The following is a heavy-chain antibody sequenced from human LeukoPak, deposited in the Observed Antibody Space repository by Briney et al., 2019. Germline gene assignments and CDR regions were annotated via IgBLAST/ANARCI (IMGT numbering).Heavy chain of an antibody. V-gene: IGHV3-33*03. CDR3: AKLDDYGEDRVY. J-gene: IGHJ4*02. Sequence: PGGSLRLSCEASGFMFRDYGMHWVRQSPGRGLEWVAVIWFDGSDESYADFARGRFTISRDNSQNTLSLHLNSLRPEDTAVYYCAKLDDYGEDRVYWGQGALVTVSS. CDR2: IWFDGSDE. CDR1: GFMFRDYG. D-gene: IGHD4-17*01.